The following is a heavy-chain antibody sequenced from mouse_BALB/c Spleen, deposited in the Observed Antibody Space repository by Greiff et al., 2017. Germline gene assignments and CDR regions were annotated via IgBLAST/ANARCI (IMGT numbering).Heavy chain of an antibody. V-gene: IGHV5-17*02. CDR1: GFTFSSFG. J-gene: IGHJ2*01. D-gene: IGHD1-1*01. Sequence: EVKLVESGGGLVQPGGSRKLSCAASGFTFSSFGMHWVRQAPEKGLEWVAYISSGSSTIYYADTVKGRFTISRDNPKNTLFLQMTSLRSEDTAMYYCAREYYYGSSYDYWGQGTTLTVSS. CDR2: ISSGSSTI. CDR3: AREYYYGSSYDY.